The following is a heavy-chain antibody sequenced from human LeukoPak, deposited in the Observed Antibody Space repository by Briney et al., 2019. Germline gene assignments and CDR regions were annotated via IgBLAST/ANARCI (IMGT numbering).Heavy chain of an antibody. CDR2: IYYSGST. V-gene: IGHV4-59*01. Sequence: SETLSLTCTVSGGSISSNYWSWIRQPPGKGLEWIGYIYYSGSTNYNPSLKSRVTIPVDTSKNQFSLKLSSVTAADTAVYYCARSIGSYGIDPFDYWGQGTLVTVSS. J-gene: IGHJ4*02. CDR3: ARSIGSYGIDPFDY. D-gene: IGHD5-18*01. CDR1: GGSISSNY.